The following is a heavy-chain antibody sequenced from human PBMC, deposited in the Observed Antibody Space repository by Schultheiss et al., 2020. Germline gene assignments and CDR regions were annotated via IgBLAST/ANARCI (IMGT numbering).Heavy chain of an antibody. Sequence: GGSLRLSCAASGFTFSSYGMHWVRQAPGKGLEWVSAISGSGGSTYYADSVKGRFTISRDNAKNSLYLQMNSLRDEDTAVYYCARDRGEYFDYWGQGTLVTVSS. CDR1: GFTFSSYG. CDR2: ISGSGGST. CDR3: ARDRGEYFDY. J-gene: IGHJ4*02. V-gene: IGHV3-48*02. D-gene: IGHD4-17*01.